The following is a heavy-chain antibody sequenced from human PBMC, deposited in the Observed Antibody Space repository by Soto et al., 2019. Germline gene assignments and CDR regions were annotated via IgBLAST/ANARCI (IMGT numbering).Heavy chain of an antibody. CDR1: GYTFTSYG. Sequence: ASVKVSCKASGYTFTSYGISWVRQAPGQGLEWMGWISAYNGNTNYAQKLQGRVAMTTDTSTSTAYMELRSLRSDDTAVYYCARGGFTYYDILTGYLTFDYWGQGTLVTVSS. CDR3: ARGGFTYYDILTGYLTFDY. D-gene: IGHD3-9*01. V-gene: IGHV1-18*04. J-gene: IGHJ4*02. CDR2: ISAYNGNT.